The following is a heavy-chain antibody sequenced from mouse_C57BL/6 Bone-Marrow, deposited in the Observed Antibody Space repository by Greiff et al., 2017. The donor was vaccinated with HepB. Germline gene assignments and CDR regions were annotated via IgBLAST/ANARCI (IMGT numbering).Heavy chain of an antibody. CDR1: GFNIKDYY. D-gene: IGHD3-2*02. Sequence: EVKLVESGAELVRPGASVKLSCTASGFNIKDYYMHWVKQRPEQGLEWIGRIDPEDGDTEYAPKFQGKATMTADTSSNTAYLQLSSLTSEDTAVYYCTRSAQVYAWFAYWGQGTLVTVSA. J-gene: IGHJ3*01. CDR2: IDPEDGDT. CDR3: TRSAQVYAWFAY. V-gene: IGHV14-1*01.